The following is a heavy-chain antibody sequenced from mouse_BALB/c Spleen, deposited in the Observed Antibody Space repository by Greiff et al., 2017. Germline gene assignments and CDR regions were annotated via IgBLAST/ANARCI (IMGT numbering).Heavy chain of an antibody. V-gene: IGHV5-6-5*01. CDR3: ARTMITTDAMDY. D-gene: IGHD2-4*01. J-gene: IGHJ4*01. CDR2: ISSGGST. Sequence: EVQLVESGGGLVKPGGSLKLSCAASGFTFSSYAMSWVRQTPEKRLEWVASISSGGSTYYPDSVKGRFTISRDNARNILYLQMSSLRSEDTAMYYCARTMITTDAMDYWGQGTSVTVSS. CDR1: GFTFSSYA.